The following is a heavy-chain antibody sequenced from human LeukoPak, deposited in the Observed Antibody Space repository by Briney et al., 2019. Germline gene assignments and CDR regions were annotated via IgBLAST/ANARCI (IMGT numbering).Heavy chain of an antibody. CDR3: ARDRMDTGTYFDY. Sequence: ASVKVSCRSSGYTFTTYGITWVRQAPGQGLEWMGWISTYDGNTNYAQKLQGRVTMTTDTSTSTAYMELRSLRSDDTAMYYCARDRMDTGTYFDYWGQGTLVTVSS. J-gene: IGHJ4*02. CDR2: ISTYDGNT. D-gene: IGHD5-18*01. V-gene: IGHV1-18*01. CDR1: GYTFTTYG.